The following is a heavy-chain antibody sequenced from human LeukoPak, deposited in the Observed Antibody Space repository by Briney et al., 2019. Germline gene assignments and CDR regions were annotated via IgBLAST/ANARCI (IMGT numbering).Heavy chain of an antibody. Sequence: GGSLGLSCAASGFTFSSYGMHWVRQAPGKGLEWVAVMSYDGSNKYYADSVKGRFTISRDDSKNTLYLHMTSLRAEDTAVYYCTNSDDYGDYWGQGTLVTVSS. CDR2: MSYDGSNK. CDR3: TNSDDYGDY. J-gene: IGHJ4*02. CDR1: GFTFSSYG. V-gene: IGHV3-30*18.